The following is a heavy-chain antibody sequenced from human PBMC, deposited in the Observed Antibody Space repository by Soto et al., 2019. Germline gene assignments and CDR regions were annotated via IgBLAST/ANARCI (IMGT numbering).Heavy chain of an antibody. D-gene: IGHD3-10*01. CDR1: GFPFSSTD. Sequence: EFQVLQSGGGLVQPGGSLTRSCAASGFPFSSTDMTWVRQAPGKGLEWVSTIDGSGVTTYYADSVEGRFTISRDNSINTVFRQLNSLRADETALYFCAKNSGWFNTWGQGALVTVSS. CDR2: IDGSGVTT. J-gene: IGHJ5*02. V-gene: IGHV3-23*01. CDR3: AKNSGWFNT.